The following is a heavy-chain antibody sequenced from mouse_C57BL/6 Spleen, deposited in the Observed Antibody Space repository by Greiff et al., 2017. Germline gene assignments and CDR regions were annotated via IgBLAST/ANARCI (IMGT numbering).Heavy chain of an antibody. CDR2: IDPEDGDT. J-gene: IGHJ4*01. V-gene: IGHV14-1*01. Sequence: EVQLQQPGAELVRPGASVKLSCTASGFNIKDYYMHWVKQRPEQGLEWIGGIDPEDGDTEYAPKFQGKATMTADTSANTAYLQLSSLTSEDTAVYYCTTLGPPYAMDYWGQGTSGTVSS. D-gene: IGHD6-1*01. CDR3: TTLGPPYAMDY. CDR1: GFNIKDYY.